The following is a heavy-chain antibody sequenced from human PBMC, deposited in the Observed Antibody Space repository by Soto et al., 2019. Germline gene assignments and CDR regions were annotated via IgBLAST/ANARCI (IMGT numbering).Heavy chain of an antibody. D-gene: IGHD2-2*01. CDR3: ASSQYCSSTSCYGHYYYYYYMDV. CDR1: GGTFSSYT. J-gene: IGHJ6*03. CDR2: IIPILGIA. V-gene: IGHV1-69*02. Sequence: ASVQVSCKASGGTFSSYTISWVRQAPGQGLEWMGRIIPILGIANYAQKFQGRVTITADKSTSTAYMELSSLRSEDTAVYYCASSQYCSSTSCYGHYYYYYYMDVWGKGTTVTVSS.